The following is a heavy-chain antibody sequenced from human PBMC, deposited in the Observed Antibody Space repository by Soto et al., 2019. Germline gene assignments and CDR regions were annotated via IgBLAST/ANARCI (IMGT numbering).Heavy chain of an antibody. Sequence: QVQLVESGGGVFQPGKSLRLSCAGSEFTFSSYGMDWVRQAPGKGLEGVAVISYDGSNKYYADSVKGRFTISRDNSKNTLYLQMSSLRADDTAVYYCAKDRMGAGVRGYFDYWGQGTLVTVSS. D-gene: IGHD3-10*01. CDR1: EFTFSSYG. CDR3: AKDRMGAGVRGYFDY. V-gene: IGHV3-30*18. CDR2: ISYDGSNK. J-gene: IGHJ4*02.